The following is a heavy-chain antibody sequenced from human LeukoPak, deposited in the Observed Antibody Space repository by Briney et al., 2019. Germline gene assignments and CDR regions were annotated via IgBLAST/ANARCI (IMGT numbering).Heavy chain of an antibody. D-gene: IGHD3-10*01. CDR2: MNPNSGNT. CDR3: ARDLHDGPHPWGFGELEGPHFDY. Sequence: ASVKVSCKASGYTFTSYDINWVRQATGQGLEWMGWMNPNSGNTGYAQKFQGRVTMTRDTSTSTVYMELSSLRSEDTAVYYCARDLHDGPHPWGFGELEGPHFDYWGQGTLVTVSS. V-gene: IGHV1-8*01. CDR1: GYTFTSYD. J-gene: IGHJ4*02.